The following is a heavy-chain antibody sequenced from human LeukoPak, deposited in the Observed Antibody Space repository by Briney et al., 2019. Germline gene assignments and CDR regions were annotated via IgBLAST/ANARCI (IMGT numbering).Heavy chain of an antibody. V-gene: IGHV3-7*01. CDR2: IRQDGGEK. D-gene: IGHD3-3*01. Sequence: PGGSLRLSCAASGISFTTHWMNWVRQAPGKGLEWVASIRQDGGEKKYVDSVKGRFPISRDLAQNSLFLQMHSLRAEDTAVYYCASAYASYDFWSGYENFDFWGQGTLVTVSS. CDR1: GISFTTHW. J-gene: IGHJ4*02. CDR3: ASAYASYDFWSGYENFDF.